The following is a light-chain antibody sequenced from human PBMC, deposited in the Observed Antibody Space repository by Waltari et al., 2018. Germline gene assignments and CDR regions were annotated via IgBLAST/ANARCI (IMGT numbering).Light chain of an antibody. V-gene: IGLV2-14*03. Sequence: QSALTQPASVTGSPGQSVTISCTGTSSDIGVYNFVSWYQQHPGKAPKRMIYDVTNRPSGVSDRFAASKSGNTASLTISGLQAEDEGDYYCSSYTSSSTVVFGGGNKLTVL. CDR2: DVT. J-gene: IGLJ2*01. CDR3: SSYTSSSTVV. CDR1: SSDIGVYNF.